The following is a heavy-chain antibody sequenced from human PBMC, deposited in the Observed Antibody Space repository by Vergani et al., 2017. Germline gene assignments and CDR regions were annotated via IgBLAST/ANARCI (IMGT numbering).Heavy chain of an antibody. CDR3: ARDSERRMLLHCFDY. D-gene: IGHD2-15*01. CDR2: INHSGST. V-gene: IGHV4-34*10. Sequence: QVQLQESGPGLVKPSETLSLTCAVYGGSFSGYYWSWIRQPPGKGLEWIGEINHSGSTNYNPSLKSRVTISVDTSKNQFSLKLSSVTAADTAVYYCARDSERRMLLHCFDYWGQGTLVTVSS. J-gene: IGHJ4*02. CDR1: GGSFSGYY.